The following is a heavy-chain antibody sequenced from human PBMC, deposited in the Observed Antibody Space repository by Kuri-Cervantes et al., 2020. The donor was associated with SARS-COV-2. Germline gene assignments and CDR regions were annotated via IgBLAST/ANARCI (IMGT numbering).Heavy chain of an antibody. CDR2: ISSNGGST. J-gene: IGHJ6*03. Sequence: GESLKISCAASGFTFSSYAMSWVRQAPGKGLEYVSAISSNGGSTYYANSVKGRFTISRHNSNNTLFLQMSSLRPEDTGVYYCARVRIYPYFMDVWGKGTTVTVSS. CDR3: ARVRIYPYFMDV. V-gene: IGHV3-64*01. CDR1: GFTFSSYA. D-gene: IGHD2-21*01.